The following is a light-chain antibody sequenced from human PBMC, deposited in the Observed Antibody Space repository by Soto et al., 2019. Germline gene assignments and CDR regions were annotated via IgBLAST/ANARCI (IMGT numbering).Light chain of an antibody. J-gene: IGLJ1*01. CDR2: ETS. V-gene: IGLV1-51*01. CDR1: TSNIGNYY. Sequence: QSVLTQPPSVSAAPGQRVTISCSGSTSNIGNYYVSWYQQLPGAAPRLPIYETSERPSGIPDRFSGSESGTTATLAITGLQTRDEADYYCCSFAGTHTVFGIGTKATVL. CDR3: CSFAGTHTV.